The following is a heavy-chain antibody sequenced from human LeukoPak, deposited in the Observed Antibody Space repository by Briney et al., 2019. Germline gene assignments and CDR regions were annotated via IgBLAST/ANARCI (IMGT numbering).Heavy chain of an antibody. J-gene: IGHJ4*02. V-gene: IGHV1-69*13. CDR1: GVTFSSYA. CDR2: IIPIFGTA. CDR3: AREESGYSYGGPFDY. D-gene: IGHD5-18*01. Sequence: SVKVSCKASGVTFSSYAISWVRQAPGQGLEWMGGIIPIFGTANYAQKFQGRVTITADESTSTAYMELSSLRSEDTAVYYCAREESGYSYGGPFDYWGQGTLVTVSS.